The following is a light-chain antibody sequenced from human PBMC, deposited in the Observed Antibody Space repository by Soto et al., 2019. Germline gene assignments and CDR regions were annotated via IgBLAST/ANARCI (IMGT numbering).Light chain of an antibody. J-gene: IGLJ3*02. V-gene: IGLV2-14*01. CDR2: EVS. CDR1: SSDVGGYNY. Sequence: QSALTQPASVSGSPGQSITISCTGTSSDVGGYNYVSWYQQYPGKAPKLMIYEVSNRPSGVSDRFSGSRSGNTASLTISGLQAEDESDYYCISYTSSSTWVFGGGTQLTAL. CDR3: ISYTSSSTWV.